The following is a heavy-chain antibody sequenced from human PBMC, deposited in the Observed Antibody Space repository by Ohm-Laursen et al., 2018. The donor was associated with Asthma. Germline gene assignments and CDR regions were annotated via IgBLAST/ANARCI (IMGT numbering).Heavy chain of an antibody. CDR1: GFAFSTYG. V-gene: IGHV3-30*03. CDR3: ARDRALTYGMDV. J-gene: IGHJ6*02. D-gene: IGHD3-10*01. Sequence: SLRLSCTASGFAFSTYGMHWVRQAPGKGLEWVAVISYHGSNQFYTNSVKGRFTISRDDSKNTLYLQMNSLRAEDTAVYYCARDRALTYGMDVWGQGTTVTVSS. CDR2: ISYHGSNQ.